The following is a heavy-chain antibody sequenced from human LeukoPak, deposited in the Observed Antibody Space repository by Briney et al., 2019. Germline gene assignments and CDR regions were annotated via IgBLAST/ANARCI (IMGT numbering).Heavy chain of an antibody. Sequence: SETLSLTCSVSGVSISSGSNYWGWIRQPPGKTLEWIGSIYPSGSTHYNPSLKSRVIILIDTAKNHFSLNLSSVTAADTAVYYRARSDGYGLVGIWGQGTMVTVSS. CDR3: ARSDGYGLVGI. V-gene: IGHV4-39*07. CDR1: GVSISSGSNY. D-gene: IGHD3-10*01. J-gene: IGHJ3*02. CDR2: IYPSGST.